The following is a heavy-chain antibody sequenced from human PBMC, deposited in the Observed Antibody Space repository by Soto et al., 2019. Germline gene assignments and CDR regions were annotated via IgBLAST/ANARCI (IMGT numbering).Heavy chain of an antibody. CDR2: IKQDGSEK. CDR3: ARGRRGYSYGFGYYYCYGMDV. J-gene: IGHJ6*02. V-gene: IGHV3-7*05. Sequence: GGSLRLSCAASGFTFSSYWMSWVRQAPGKGLEWVANIKQDGSEKYYVDSVKGRFTISRDNAKNSLYLQMNSLRAEDTAVYYCARGRRGYSYGFGYYYCYGMDVWGQGTTVTVSS. D-gene: IGHD5-18*01. CDR1: GFTFSSYW.